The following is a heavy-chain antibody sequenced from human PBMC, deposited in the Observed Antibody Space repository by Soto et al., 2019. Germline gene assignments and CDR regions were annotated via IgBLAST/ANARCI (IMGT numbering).Heavy chain of an antibody. V-gene: IGHV4-4*07. CDR3: ARAAVAAGGPFDK. J-gene: IGHJ4*02. CDR1: GGSIFSYY. D-gene: IGHD2-15*01. CDR2: VYTTGGT. Sequence: SETLSLTCIVSGGSIFSYYWDWIRQPAGKGLEWIGRVYTTGGTNSGPSLRSRVTISSDTSKNHFSLTLRSVTAADTAVYYCARAAVAAGGPFDKWGQGALVTVSS.